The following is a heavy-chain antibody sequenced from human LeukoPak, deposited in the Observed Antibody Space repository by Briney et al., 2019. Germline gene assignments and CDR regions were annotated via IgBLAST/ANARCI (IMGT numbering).Heavy chain of an antibody. Sequence: ASVKVSCKASGGTFSSYAISWVRQAPGQGLVWMGRIIPIFGTANYAQKFQGRVTITTDESTSTAYMELSSLRSEDTAVYYCARDWVAAAVPDAFDIWGQGTMVTVSS. CDR3: ARDWVAAAVPDAFDI. D-gene: IGHD6-13*01. V-gene: IGHV1-69*05. CDR2: IIPIFGTA. J-gene: IGHJ3*02. CDR1: GGTFSSYA.